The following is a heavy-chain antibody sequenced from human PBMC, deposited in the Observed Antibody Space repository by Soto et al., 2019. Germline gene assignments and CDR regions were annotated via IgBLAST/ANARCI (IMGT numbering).Heavy chain of an antibody. CDR1: DGSISSYY. D-gene: IGHD1-7*01. V-gene: IGHV4-59*01. J-gene: IGHJ4*02. CDR2: IYYSGST. CDR3: ARTLGTYEMDVLSYFDY. Sequence: PSETLSLTCTVSDGSISSYYWSWIRQPPGKGLEWIGYIYYSGSTNYNPSLKSRVTISVDTSKNQFSLKLSSVTAADTAVYYCARTLGTYEMDVLSYFDYWGQGTLVTVSS.